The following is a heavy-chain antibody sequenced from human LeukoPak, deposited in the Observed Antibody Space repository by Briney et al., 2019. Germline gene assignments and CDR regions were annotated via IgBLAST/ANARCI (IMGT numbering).Heavy chain of an antibody. CDR3: ARADVLRFLEWLSFDY. CDR2: IYYIGST. D-gene: IGHD3-3*01. V-gene: IGHV4-59*01. J-gene: IGHJ4*02. CDR1: GGSISNNF. Sequence: SETLSLTCTVSGGSISNNFWSWLRQPPGKGLEWIGYIYYIGSTNYDPSLKSRVTISVDTSKNQFSLKLSSVTAADTAVYYCARADVLRFLEWLSFDYWGQGTLVTVSS.